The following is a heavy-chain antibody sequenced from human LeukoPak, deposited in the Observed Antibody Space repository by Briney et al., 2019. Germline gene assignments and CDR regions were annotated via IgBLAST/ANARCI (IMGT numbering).Heavy chain of an antibody. V-gene: IGHV3-23*01. D-gene: IGHD3-3*01. CDR3: LGGTGHYVSRTAIDY. J-gene: IGHJ4*02. CDR2: ISGSGGST. Sequence: PGGSLRLSCTASGFTFGDYAMSWVRQAPGKGLEWVSAISGSGGSTYYADSVKGRFTISRDNSKNTLYLQMNSLRAEDTAVYYCLGGTGHYVSRTAIDYWGQGTLVTVSS. CDR1: GFTFGDYA.